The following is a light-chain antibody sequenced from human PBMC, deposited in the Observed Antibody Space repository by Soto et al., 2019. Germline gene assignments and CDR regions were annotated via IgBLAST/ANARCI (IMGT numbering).Light chain of an antibody. V-gene: IGKV3-20*01. Sequence: DIVLRQSPVTLSLSPGERATLSCRASQSVISNYLAWYQQKPGLAPRLLIYGVSIRPTGIPDRFSGSGSGTDFTLTISRLESEDFAVYYCLQYGRSPKPFGQGTKVDIK. CDR1: QSVISNY. J-gene: IGKJ1*01. CDR3: LQYGRSPKP. CDR2: GVS.